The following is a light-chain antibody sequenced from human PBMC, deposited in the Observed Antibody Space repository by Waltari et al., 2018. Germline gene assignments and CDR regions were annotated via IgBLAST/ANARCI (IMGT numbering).Light chain of an antibody. V-gene: IGKV3-20*01. J-gene: IGKJ1*01. CDR1: QSVSRT. CDR3: QKYGRLPAT. CDR2: DAS. Sequence: EIVLTQSPGTLSLSPGERATLSCRASQSVSRTLAWYQQKPGQAPRLLRYDASTRATGIADRFSGSGSGTDFSLTISRLEPEDFAVYYCQKYGRLPATFGQGTKVEIK.